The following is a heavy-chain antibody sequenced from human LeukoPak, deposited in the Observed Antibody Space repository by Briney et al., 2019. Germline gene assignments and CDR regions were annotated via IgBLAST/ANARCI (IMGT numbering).Heavy chain of an antibody. Sequence: GRSLRLSCAASGFSFSTYGMHWVRQAPGKGLEWVSVIYSGGSTYYADSVKGRFTISRDNSKNTLYLQMNSLRAEDTAVYYCARQHRLGTSSAWAHYYYGMDVWGQGTTVTVSS. CDR1: GFSFSTYG. D-gene: IGHD2-2*01. CDR2: IYSGGST. V-gene: IGHV3-NL1*01. CDR3: ARQHRLGTSSAWAHYYYGMDV. J-gene: IGHJ6*02.